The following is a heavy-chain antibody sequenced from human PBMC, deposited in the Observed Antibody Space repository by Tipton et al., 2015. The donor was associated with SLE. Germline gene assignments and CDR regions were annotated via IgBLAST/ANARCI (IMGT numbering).Heavy chain of an antibody. CDR1: GGSITSDGSF. Sequence: TLSLTCNVSGGSITSDGSFWTWIRQHPGRGLQWIGYISYSGSTYYNPSLRGRVTILLDTSKSQFSLKLTSVTAADTAVYFCASRGGLSIRNWFDPWGQGILVTVSS. D-gene: IGHD3-10*01. CDR2: ISYSGST. V-gene: IGHV4-31*03. J-gene: IGHJ5*02. CDR3: ASRGGLSIRNWFDP.